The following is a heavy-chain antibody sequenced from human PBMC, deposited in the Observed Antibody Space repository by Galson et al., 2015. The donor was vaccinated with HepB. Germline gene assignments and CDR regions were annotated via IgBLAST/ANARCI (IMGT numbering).Heavy chain of an antibody. CDR1: GFTFSSYA. CDR3: ARGRMVRGLTLRYDAFDI. CDR2: ISDDGGNK. D-gene: IGHD3-10*01. Sequence: SLRLSCAASGFTFSSYAMHGVRQAPGKGLEWVAVISDDGGNKYYADSVKGRFTISRDNSKNTLYLQMNSLRAEDTAVYYCARGRMVRGLTLRYDAFDIWGQGTMVTVSS. V-gene: IGHV3-30*04. J-gene: IGHJ3*02.